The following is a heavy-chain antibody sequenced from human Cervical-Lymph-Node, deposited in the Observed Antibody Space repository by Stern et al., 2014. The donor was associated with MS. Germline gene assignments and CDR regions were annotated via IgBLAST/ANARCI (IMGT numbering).Heavy chain of an antibody. D-gene: IGHD5-18*01. Sequence: QLQLQESGPGLVKPSQTLSLTCTVSGGSISSASYYRSWIRQPAGKGLEWIGRIYTSGSTHYNPSLKSRVTMPVATTNNQSSRRLSSVTAADTAVYYCARVAAIEDSPPQVREDYYYYYGMDVWGQGTTVTVSS. CDR3: ARVAAIEDSPPQVREDYYYYYGMDV. V-gene: IGHV4-61*02. CDR2: IYTSGST. CDR1: GGSISSASYY. J-gene: IGHJ6*02.